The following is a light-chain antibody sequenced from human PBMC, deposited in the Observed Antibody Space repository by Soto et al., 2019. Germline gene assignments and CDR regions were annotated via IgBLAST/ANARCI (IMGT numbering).Light chain of an antibody. CDR2: AAS. CDR3: RQSHSIPYS. CDR1: QTISSY. J-gene: IGKJ2*03. Sequence: DIQMTQSPSSLSASVGDRVTITCRASQTISSYLNWYQQKPGKAPKLLIYAASILQNGVPSRFSGSGSGTVFTLTLSSPQPEDLASYYCRQSHSIPYSFGHGTNLETK. V-gene: IGKV1-39*01.